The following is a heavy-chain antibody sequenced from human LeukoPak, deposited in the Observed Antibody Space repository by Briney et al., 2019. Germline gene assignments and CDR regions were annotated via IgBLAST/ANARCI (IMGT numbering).Heavy chain of an antibody. V-gene: IGHV1-46*01. D-gene: IGHD2/OR15-2a*01. CDR1: GYTFTGYY. Sequence: ASVKVSCKASGYTFTGYYTHWVRQAPGQGLEWMGIIKPSGGSTLYAQKFQGRVTVTSDMSTSTVYVELSSLRSEHTAVYYCAREVPENFNFDYWGQGTLVTVSS. CDR2: IKPSGGST. CDR3: AREVPENFNFDY. J-gene: IGHJ4*02.